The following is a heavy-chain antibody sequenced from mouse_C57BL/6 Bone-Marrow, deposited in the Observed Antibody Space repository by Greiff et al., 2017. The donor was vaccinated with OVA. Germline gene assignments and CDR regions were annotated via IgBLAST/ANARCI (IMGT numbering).Heavy chain of an antibody. Sequence: VQLQQSDAELVKPGASVKISCKVSGYTFTDHTIHWMKQRPEQGLEWIGYIYPRDGSTKYNEKFTGKATLTADKSSSTAYMQLNSLTSEDSAVYFWARGDSNYGAWFAYWGQGTLVTVSA. CDR2: IYPRDGST. J-gene: IGHJ3*01. V-gene: IGHV1-78*01. D-gene: IGHD2-5*01. CDR3: ARGDSNYGAWFAY. CDR1: GYTFTDHT.